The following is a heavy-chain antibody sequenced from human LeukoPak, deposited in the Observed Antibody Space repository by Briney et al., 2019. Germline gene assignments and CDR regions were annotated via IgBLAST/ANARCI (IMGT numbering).Heavy chain of an antibody. Sequence: ASVKVSCKASGYTFTGYYMHCVRQAPGQGLEWMGWINPNSGGTNYAQKFQGWVTMTRDTSISTAYMELSRLRSDDTAVYYCARNYCSSTSCQGWDAFDIWGQGTMVTVSS. J-gene: IGHJ3*02. CDR2: INPNSGGT. V-gene: IGHV1-2*04. CDR3: ARNYCSSTSCQGWDAFDI. D-gene: IGHD2-2*01. CDR1: GYTFTGYY.